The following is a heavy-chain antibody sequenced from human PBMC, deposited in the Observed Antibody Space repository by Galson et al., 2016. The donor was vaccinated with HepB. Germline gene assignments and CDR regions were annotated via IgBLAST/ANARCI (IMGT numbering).Heavy chain of an antibody. D-gene: IGHD3-16*01. CDR2: IYSSGST. J-gene: IGHJ6*04. Sequence: TLSLTCTVPGTSLRNGDYYWSWVRQPAGKRLEWIGRIYSSGSTNYNPSLNSRVTTSLDMSNQQFSLEVNSVTAADTAVYYCAREGGVYQYTGMDVWGKGTTVTVSS. CDR1: GTSLRNGDYY. V-gene: IGHV4-61*02. CDR3: AREGGVYQYTGMDV.